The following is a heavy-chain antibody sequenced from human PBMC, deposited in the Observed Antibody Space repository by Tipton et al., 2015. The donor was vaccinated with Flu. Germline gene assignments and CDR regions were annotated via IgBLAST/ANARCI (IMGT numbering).Heavy chain of an antibody. V-gene: IGHV4-38-2*01. J-gene: IGHJ2*01. CDR1: GYSISSGYY. CDR3: ARVPDSYWYFDV. CDR2: IHPSGNT. Sequence: TLSLTCAVSGYSISSGYYWGWVRQPPGKGLEWIGTIHPSGNTYYDPSLKSRVTISLDKSKNQFSLRLVSMTATDTAIYYCARVPDSYWYFDVWGRGTLVTVSS. D-gene: IGHD3-10*01.